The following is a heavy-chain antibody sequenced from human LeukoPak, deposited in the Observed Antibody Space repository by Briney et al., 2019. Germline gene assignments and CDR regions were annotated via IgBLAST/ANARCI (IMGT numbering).Heavy chain of an antibody. Sequence: GGSLRLSCAASGFTFSSYWMSWVRQAPGKGLEWVANIKQDGSNKYYADSVKGRFTISRDNSKSTLYLQMNSLRAEDTAVYYCARDLGGYEPSLYDYWGQGTLVTVSS. D-gene: IGHD5-12*01. CDR3: ARDLGGYEPSLYDY. CDR1: GFTFSSYW. CDR2: IKQDGSNK. J-gene: IGHJ4*02. V-gene: IGHV3-7*01.